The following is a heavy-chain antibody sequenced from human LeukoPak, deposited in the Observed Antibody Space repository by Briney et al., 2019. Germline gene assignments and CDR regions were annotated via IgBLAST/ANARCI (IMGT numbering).Heavy chain of an antibody. J-gene: IGHJ4*02. Sequence: SETLSLACTVSGGSISGYYWSWIRQSPGKGLDWIGYIYYTGSTNHNPSLKSRVTISIDTSENQFSLKLTSVTSADTAVFYCARGRGYSGYTYEYWGQGTLVTVSS. V-gene: IGHV4-59*01. CDR3: ARGRGYSGYTYEY. CDR1: GGSISGYY. D-gene: IGHD5-12*01. CDR2: IYYTGST.